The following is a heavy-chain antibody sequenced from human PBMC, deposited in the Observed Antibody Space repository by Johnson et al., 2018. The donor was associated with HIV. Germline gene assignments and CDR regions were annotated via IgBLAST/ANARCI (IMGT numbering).Heavy chain of an antibody. V-gene: IGHV3-20*04. CDR2: INWNGGST. Sequence: VQLVESGGGVVQPGRSLRLSCAASGFTVSSNYMNWVRQAPGKGLEWVSGINWNGGSTGYADSVKGRFTISRDNAKNSLYLQMNSLRAEDTAVYYCARDDTGYSSSFDAFDVWGQGTMVTVSS. CDR1: GFTVSSNY. J-gene: IGHJ3*01. CDR3: ARDDTGYSSSFDAFDV. D-gene: IGHD6-13*01.